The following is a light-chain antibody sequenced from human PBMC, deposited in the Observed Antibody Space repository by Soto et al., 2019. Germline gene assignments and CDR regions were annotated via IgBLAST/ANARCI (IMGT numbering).Light chain of an antibody. V-gene: IGLV2-14*01. CDR1: SSDVGAYNY. J-gene: IGLJ1*01. CDR3: SSYTSSSTYV. Sequence: QSVLTQHASVSGSPGQSITISCTGTSSDVGAYNYVSWYQQHPGKAPKLIIYEVSNRPSGVSNHFSGSKSGNTASLTISGLQAEDEADYYCSSYTSSSTYVFGAGTKVTVL. CDR2: EVS.